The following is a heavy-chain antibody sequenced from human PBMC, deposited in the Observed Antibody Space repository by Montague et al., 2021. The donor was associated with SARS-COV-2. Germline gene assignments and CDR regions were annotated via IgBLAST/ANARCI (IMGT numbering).Heavy chain of an antibody. Sequence: SETLSLTCAVSGISITNRNWWSWVRQPPGKGLELLGEIYSSGNTHYDPSLQGRATMSLDKSNNQVLLSLTSATAADTAIYYCGTGLYWYFDLWGHGTLVTVSS. CDR2: IYSSGNT. J-gene: IGHJ2*01. CDR3: GTGLYWYFDL. D-gene: IGHD7-27*01. V-gene: IGHV4-4*02. CDR1: GISITNRNW.